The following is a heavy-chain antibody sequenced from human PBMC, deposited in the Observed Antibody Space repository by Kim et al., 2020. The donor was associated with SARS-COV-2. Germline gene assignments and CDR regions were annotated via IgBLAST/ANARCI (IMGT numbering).Heavy chain of an antibody. CDR1: GFTFSTYW. Sequence: GGSLRLSCAASGFTFSTYWMYWVRQAPEKGLVWVSRINSDGTNTTYADSVKGRFTISRDNAKNTLYLQMNSMRAEDTAVYYCVRGIDCSGGTCYGGRWFYPWGQGTLVIVSS. J-gene: IGHJ5*02. CDR3: VRGIDCSGGTCYGGRWFYP. V-gene: IGHV3-74*01. CDR2: INSDGTNT. D-gene: IGHD2-15*01.